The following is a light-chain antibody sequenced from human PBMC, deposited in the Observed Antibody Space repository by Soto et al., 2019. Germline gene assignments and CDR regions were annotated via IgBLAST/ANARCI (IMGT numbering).Light chain of an antibody. CDR3: LQYNNWPWT. CDR2: AAS. J-gene: IGKJ1*01. Sequence: EVAMTQSPATLSLSPGGGATLSCRASQSVSGNLAWYQQTPGQAPRLLIYAASTRATGLPVRFSGSGSGPEFTLTISNLQPEDFAVYYCLQYNNWPWTFGQGTKVEIK. CDR1: QSVSGN. V-gene: IGKV3-15*01.